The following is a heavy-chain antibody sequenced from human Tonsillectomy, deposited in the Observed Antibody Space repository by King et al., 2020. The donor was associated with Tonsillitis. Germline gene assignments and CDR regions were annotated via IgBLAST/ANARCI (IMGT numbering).Heavy chain of an antibody. CDR3: TTAAATIFGVVITEVDY. V-gene: IGHV3-15*01. D-gene: IGHD3-3*01. Sequence: DVQLVESGGGLVKPGGSLRLSCAASGFTFSNAWMSWVRQAPGKGLEWVGRIKSKTDGGTTDYAAPVKGRFTISRDDSKNTLYLQMNSLKTEDTAVYYCTTAAATIFGVVITEVDYWGQGTLVTVSS. CDR2: IKSKTDGGTT. J-gene: IGHJ4*02. CDR1: GFTFSNAW.